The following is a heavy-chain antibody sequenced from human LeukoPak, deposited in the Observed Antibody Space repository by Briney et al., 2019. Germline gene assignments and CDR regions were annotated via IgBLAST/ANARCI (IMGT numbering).Heavy chain of an antibody. V-gene: IGHV4-59*12. CDR3: ARDDGVVINPRLYYMDV. D-gene: IGHD3-3*01. Sequence: PSETLSLTCTASGGSISSYYWSWLRQPPGKRLEWGGYFYYSGSTNYNPSLKSRVTISVDTSNNQFSLKLSSVPASDTALSYCARDDGVVINPRLYYMDVWGKGTTVTVSS. CDR1: GGSISSYY. CDR2: FYYSGST. J-gene: IGHJ6*03.